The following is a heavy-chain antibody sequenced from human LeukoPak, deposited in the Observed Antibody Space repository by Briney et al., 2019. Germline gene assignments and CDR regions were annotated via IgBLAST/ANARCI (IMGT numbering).Heavy chain of an antibody. V-gene: IGHV1-46*01. CDR2: INPSGGST. CDR3: ARENGGYSFDY. D-gene: IGHD2-21*02. J-gene: IGHJ4*02. Sequence: ASVKVSCKASGHTFTTYYMHWVRQAPGQGLEWMGIINPSGGSTTYAQKFQGRVTMTRDTSTSTVYMELSSLRSEDTAVYYCARENGGYSFDYWGQGTLVTVSS. CDR1: GHTFTTYY.